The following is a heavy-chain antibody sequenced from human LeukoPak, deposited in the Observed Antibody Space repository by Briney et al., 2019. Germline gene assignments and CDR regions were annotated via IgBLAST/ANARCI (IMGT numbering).Heavy chain of an antibody. Sequence: GESLKISCKASGYRFTTYWIGWVRQMPGKGLEWMGIIFPGDSDTIYSPSLQGQVTISADKSINTAYLHWSSLKASDTALYYCATSESQTQFDYWGQGTRVTVSS. CDR1: GYRFTTYW. CDR2: IFPGDSDT. D-gene: IGHD3-10*01. V-gene: IGHV5-51*01. J-gene: IGHJ4*02. CDR3: ATSESQTQFDY.